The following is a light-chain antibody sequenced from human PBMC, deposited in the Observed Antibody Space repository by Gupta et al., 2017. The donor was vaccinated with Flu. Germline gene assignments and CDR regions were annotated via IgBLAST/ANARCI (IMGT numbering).Light chain of an antibody. CDR2: DAS. Sequence: SPDNLSLSQGERVTLSCRASQSVSSRHLAWDQHKPGQAPRLLIYDASNRATGIQARFSGSGSGTDFTLTISSLQTEDFAVYYWHQRDNWLFGGGTKVEIK. V-gene: IGKV3-11*01. J-gene: IGKJ4*01. CDR1: QSVSSRH. CDR3: HQRDNWL.